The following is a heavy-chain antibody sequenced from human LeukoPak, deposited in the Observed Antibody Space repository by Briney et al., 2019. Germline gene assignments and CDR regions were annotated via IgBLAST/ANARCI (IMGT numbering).Heavy chain of an antibody. Sequence: GGSLRLSCTASGFTFSSYSLNWVRQAPGKGLEWVSSVSTGSNYIYYADSVKGRFTISRDNDKTSLYLQMNSLRVEDTAVYYCARGLHIVVVVAATGVVWFDPWGQGTLVTVSS. CDR2: VSTGSNYI. CDR1: GFTFSSYS. J-gene: IGHJ5*02. V-gene: IGHV3-21*01. CDR3: ARGLHIVVVVAATGVVWFDP. D-gene: IGHD2-15*01.